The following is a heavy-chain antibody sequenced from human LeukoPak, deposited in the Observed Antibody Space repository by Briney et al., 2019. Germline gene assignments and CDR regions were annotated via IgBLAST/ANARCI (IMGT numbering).Heavy chain of an antibody. CDR2: INSDGSST. Sequence: GESLRLSCAASGFTFSSYWRHWVRQAPGKGLVWVSRINSDGSSTSYAASVKGRFTISGDNAKNTLYLKMNSLRAEDTAVYYCARTPVVVATTHYYYYGMDVWGKRTTVTASS. CDR1: GFTFSSYW. V-gene: IGHV3-74*01. D-gene: IGHD2-15*01. J-gene: IGHJ6*04. CDR3: ARTPVVVATTHYYYYGMDV.